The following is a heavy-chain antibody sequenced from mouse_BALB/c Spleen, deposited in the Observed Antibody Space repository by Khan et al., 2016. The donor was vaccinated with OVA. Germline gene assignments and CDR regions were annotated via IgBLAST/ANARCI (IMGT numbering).Heavy chain of an antibody. D-gene: IGHD2-3*01. CDR1: GYTFTDYA. J-gene: IGHJ2*01. CDR3: TRPAYDGYYDY. V-gene: IGHV1S137*01. Sequence: VPLQPSGPELVRPGVSVKISCKGSGYTFTDYAMHWVKQSHAKSLEWIGLISTYSGNTNYKQKFKGKATMTVDKSSSTAYMELARLTSEASAIXYCTRPAYDGYYDYWGQGTTLTVSS. CDR2: ISTYSGNT.